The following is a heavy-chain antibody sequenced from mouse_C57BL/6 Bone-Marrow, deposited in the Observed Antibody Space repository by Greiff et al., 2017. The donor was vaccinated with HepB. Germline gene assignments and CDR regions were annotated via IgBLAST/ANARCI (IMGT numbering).Heavy chain of an antibody. CDR1: GYTFTDYN. J-gene: IGHJ2*01. CDR2: INPNNGGT. D-gene: IGHD1-1*01. Sequence: VQLKQPGPELVKPGASVKIPCKASGYTFTDYNMDWVKQSHGKSLEWIGDINPNNGGTIYNQKFKGKATLTVDKSSSTAYMELRSLTSEDTAVYYCARPYYYGSRDHYFDYWGQGTTLTVSS. V-gene: IGHV1-18*01. CDR3: ARPYYYGSRDHYFDY.